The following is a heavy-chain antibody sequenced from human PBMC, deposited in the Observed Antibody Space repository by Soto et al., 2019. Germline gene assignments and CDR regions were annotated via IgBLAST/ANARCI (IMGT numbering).Heavy chain of an antibody. CDR3: AFGVAVAADAFDI. CDR1: GFTFSSYG. V-gene: IGHV3-30*03. CDR2: ISYDGSNK. Sequence: GGSLRLSCAASGFTFSSYGMHWVRQAPGKGLEWVAVISYDGSNKYYADSVKGRFTISRDNSKNTLYLQMNSLRAEDTAVYYCAFGVAVAADAFDIWGQGTMVTVSS. D-gene: IGHD6-19*01. J-gene: IGHJ3*02.